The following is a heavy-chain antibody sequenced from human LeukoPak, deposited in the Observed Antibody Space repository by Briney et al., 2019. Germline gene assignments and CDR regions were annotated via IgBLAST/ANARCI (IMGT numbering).Heavy chain of an antibody. CDR3: ARNYNWNDGSPYYFDY. V-gene: IGHV4-34*01. Sequence: SETLSLTCAVYGGSFSGYYWSWIRQPPGKGLERIGEINHSGSTNYNPSLKSRVTISVDTSKNQFSLKLSSVTAADTAVYYCARNYNWNDGSPYYFDYWGQGTLVTVSS. CDR1: GGSFSGYY. CDR2: INHSGST. D-gene: IGHD1-1*01. J-gene: IGHJ4*02.